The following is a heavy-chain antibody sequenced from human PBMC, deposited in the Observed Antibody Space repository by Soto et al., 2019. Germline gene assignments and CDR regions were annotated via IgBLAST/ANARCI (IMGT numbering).Heavy chain of an antibody. V-gene: IGHV4-31*03. D-gene: IGHD3-9*01. J-gene: IGHJ4*02. CDR3: ARDRTGYYLLDY. CDR1: GGSISSGGYY. CDR2: IYYSGST. Sequence: SETLSLTCTVSGGSISSGGYYWSWIRQHPGKGLEWIGYIYYSGSTYYNPSLKSRVTISVDTSKNQFSLKLTSVTAADTAVYYCARDRTGYYLLDYWGQGTLVTVSS.